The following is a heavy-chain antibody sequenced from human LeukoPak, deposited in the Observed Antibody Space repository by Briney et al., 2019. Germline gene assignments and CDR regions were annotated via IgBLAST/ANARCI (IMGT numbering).Heavy chain of an antibody. J-gene: IGHJ4*02. V-gene: IGHV4-39*01. CDR1: GGSISTTYYY. CDR3: ARHSISSSLDY. Sequence: SETLSLTCTVSGGSISTTYYYWGWIRQPPGKGLEWIGSIYYSGSTYFNPSLKSRVTISLDKSKNQFSLKLSSVTAADTAVYYCARHSISSSLDYWGQGTLVTVSS. CDR2: IYYSGST. D-gene: IGHD6-6*01.